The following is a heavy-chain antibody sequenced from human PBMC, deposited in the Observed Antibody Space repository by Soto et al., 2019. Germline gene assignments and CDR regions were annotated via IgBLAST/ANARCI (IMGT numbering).Heavy chain of an antibody. V-gene: IGHV3-30*18. CDR1: GFTFSSYG. Sequence: QVQLVESGGGVVQPGRSQRLSCAASGFTFSSYGMHWVRQAPGKGLEWVAVISYDGSNKYYADSVKGRFTISRDNSKNTLYLQMNSLRAEDTAVYYCAKDFIAAAGIMVDYWGQGTLVTVSS. CDR2: ISYDGSNK. D-gene: IGHD6-13*01. J-gene: IGHJ4*02. CDR3: AKDFIAAAGIMVDY.